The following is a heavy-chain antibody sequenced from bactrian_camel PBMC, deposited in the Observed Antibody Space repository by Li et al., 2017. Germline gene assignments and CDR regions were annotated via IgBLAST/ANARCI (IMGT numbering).Heavy chain of an antibody. CDR2: INSGGGST. D-gene: IGHD7*01. CDR1: GFTASSYW. CDR3: ATDLNWQNY. V-gene: IGHV3S1*01. Sequence: HVQLVESGGGLVQPGGSLRLSCTASGFTASSYWMYWVRQTPGKGLEWVSAINSGGGSTYYADSVRGRFTISRDNAKTTLYLQMNSLKSEDTALYYCATDLNWQNYWGQGTQVTVS. J-gene: IGHJ4*01.